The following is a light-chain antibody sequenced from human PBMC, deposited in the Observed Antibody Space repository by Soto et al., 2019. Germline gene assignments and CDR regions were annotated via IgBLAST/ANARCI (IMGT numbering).Light chain of an antibody. V-gene: IGKV3-20*01. Sequence: EIVLTQSPGTLDFSPGEIATLSCRASQSVNNNYLTWYQQKRGQAPRLLIHGASSRATGIPDRFSGSGSGTDFTLTISRLEPEDFAVYYCQQYGSSPFTFVPGTKVGIK. CDR2: GAS. CDR3: QQYGSSPFT. J-gene: IGKJ3*01. CDR1: QSVNNNY.